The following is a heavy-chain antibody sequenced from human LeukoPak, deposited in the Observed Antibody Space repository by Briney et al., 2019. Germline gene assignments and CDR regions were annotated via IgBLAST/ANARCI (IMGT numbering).Heavy chain of an antibody. Sequence: KPSETLSLTCAVYGGSFSGYYWSWIRQPPGKGLEWIGEINHSGSTNYNPSLKSRVTISVDTSKNQFSLKLSSVTAADTAVYYCARKADIVVVPAAIRVYNWFDPWGQGTLVTVSS. J-gene: IGHJ5*02. CDR3: ARKADIVVVPAAIRVYNWFDP. CDR2: INHSGST. CDR1: GGSFSGYY. V-gene: IGHV4-34*01. D-gene: IGHD2-2*02.